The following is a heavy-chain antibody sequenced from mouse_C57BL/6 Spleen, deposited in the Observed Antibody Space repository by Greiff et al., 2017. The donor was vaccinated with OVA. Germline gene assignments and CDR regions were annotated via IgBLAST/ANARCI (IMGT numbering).Heavy chain of an antibody. D-gene: IGHD2-3*01. CDR3: TRRDGYHRAMDY. CDR2: IDPETGGT. J-gene: IGHJ4*01. V-gene: IGHV1-15*01. CDR1: GYTFTAYE. Sequence: LVESGAELVRPGASVTLSCKASGYTFTAYEMPWVKQKPVHGLEGIGAIDPETGGTAYNQKFKGKAILTADKSSSTAYMELRSLTSEDSAVYYCTRRDGYHRAMDYWGQGTSVTVSS.